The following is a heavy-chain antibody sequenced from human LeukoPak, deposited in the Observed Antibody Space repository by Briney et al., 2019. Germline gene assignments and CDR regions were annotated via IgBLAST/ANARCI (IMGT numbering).Heavy chain of an antibody. Sequence: GGSLRLSCEVSGFTFRSYAMHWVRQVPGKGREGVAVISHDGVHKYYADSVTGRSTISRDNAKNTVYLNLNRLRDEDTAVYYCARTVRYSYGSIYYYHGMDVWGQGTTVTVSS. CDR1: GFTFRSYA. CDR3: ARTVRYSYGSIYYYHGMDV. D-gene: IGHD5-18*01. CDR2: ISHDGVHK. J-gene: IGHJ6*02. V-gene: IGHV3-30-3*01.